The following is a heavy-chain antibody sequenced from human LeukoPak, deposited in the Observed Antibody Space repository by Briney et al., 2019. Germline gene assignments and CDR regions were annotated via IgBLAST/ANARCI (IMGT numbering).Heavy chain of an antibody. Sequence: PGGSLRLSCAASGFTFSSYAMSWVRQAPGKGLEWVSAISGSGGSTYYADSVKGRFTISRDNSKNTLYLQMNSLRAEDTAVYYCAKDLKYYDGSGYYSGIDLWGRGTLVTVSS. D-gene: IGHD3-22*01. CDR3: AKDLKYYDGSGYYSGIDL. CDR1: GFTFSSYA. J-gene: IGHJ2*01. CDR2: ISGSGGST. V-gene: IGHV3-23*01.